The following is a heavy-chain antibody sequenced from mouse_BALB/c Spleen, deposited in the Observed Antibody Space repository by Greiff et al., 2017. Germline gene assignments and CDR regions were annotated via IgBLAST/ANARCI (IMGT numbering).Heavy chain of an antibody. Sequence: EVMLVESGPSLVKPSQTLSLTCSVTGDSITSGYWNWIRKFPGNKLAYMGYISDSGSTYYNPSLKSRISITRYTSKTQYYLQLNSVTTEDTATYYCAIWDTTVVESLWYFDVWGAGTTVTVSS. D-gene: IGHD1-1*01. V-gene: IGHV3-8*02. CDR3: AIWDTTVVESLWYFDV. CDR1: GDSITSGY. CDR2: ISDSGST. J-gene: IGHJ1*01.